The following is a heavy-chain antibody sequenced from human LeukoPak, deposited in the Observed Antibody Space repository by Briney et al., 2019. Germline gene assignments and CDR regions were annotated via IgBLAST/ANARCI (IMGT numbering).Heavy chain of an antibody. D-gene: IGHD3-10*01. CDR2: MNPNSGNT. V-gene: IGHV1-8*01. CDR1: GYTFTSYD. J-gene: IGHJ6*02. Sequence: ASVKVSCKASGYTFTSYDINWVRQATGQGPEWMGWMNPNSGNTGYVRKFQGRVTMTRNTSISTAYMELSSLRSEDTAVYYCARRPTGHEYYYYGMDVWGQGTTVTVSS. CDR3: ARRPTGHEYYYYGMDV.